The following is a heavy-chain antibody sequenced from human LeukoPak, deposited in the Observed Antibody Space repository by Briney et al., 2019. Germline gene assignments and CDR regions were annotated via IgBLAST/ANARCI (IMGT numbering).Heavy chain of an antibody. CDR1: GFSVTNNY. V-gene: IGHV3-53*05. Sequence: GGSLRLSCAVSGFSVTNNYMSWVRQAPGKGLEFVSLIYRVGTTSYADSVKGRFTISRDNSKNTLYLQMNSLRVEDTAVYYCANSPTLGVWGQGTLVTVSS. CDR2: IYRVGTT. D-gene: IGHD3-16*01. CDR3: ANSPTLGV. J-gene: IGHJ4*02.